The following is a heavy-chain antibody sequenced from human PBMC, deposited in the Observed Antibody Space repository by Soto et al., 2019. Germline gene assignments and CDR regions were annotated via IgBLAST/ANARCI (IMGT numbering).Heavy chain of an antibody. J-gene: IGHJ5*02. CDR3: ARALWFGELLGPNWFDP. Sequence: SETLSLTCAVSGGSISSGGYSWSWIRQPPGKDLEWIGYIYHSGSTYYNPSLKSRVTISVDRSKNQFSLKLSSVTAADTAVYYCARALWFGELLGPNWFDPWGQGTLVTVSS. CDR2: IYHSGST. D-gene: IGHD3-10*01. CDR1: GGSISSGGYS. V-gene: IGHV4-30-2*01.